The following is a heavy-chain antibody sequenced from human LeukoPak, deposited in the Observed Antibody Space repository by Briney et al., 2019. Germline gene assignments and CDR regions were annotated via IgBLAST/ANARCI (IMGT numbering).Heavy chain of an antibody. CDR2: TYYRSKGYN. J-gene: IGHJ6*02. CDR1: GDSVSSNSAA. Sequence: SQTLSLTCAISGDSVSSNSAAWNWIRQSPSRGLEWLGRTYYRSKGYNDYAVSVKSRITINPDTSKNQFSLQLNSVTPEDTAVYYCARDLPRSTYYDILTGLRYYYYYGMDVWGQGTTVTVSS. V-gene: IGHV6-1*01. CDR3: ARDLPRSTYYDILTGLRYYYYYGMDV. D-gene: IGHD3-9*01.